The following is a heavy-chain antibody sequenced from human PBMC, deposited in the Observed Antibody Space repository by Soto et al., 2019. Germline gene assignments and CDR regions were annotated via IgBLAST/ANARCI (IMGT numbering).Heavy chain of an antibody. CDR3: ARDSPSGSRNYFDY. CDR1: GGSISSSSYY. D-gene: IGHD2-2*01. V-gene: IGHV4-39*07. Sequence: PSETLSLTCTVSGGSISSSSYYWGWIRQPPGKGLEWIGSIYYSGSTYYNPSLKSRVTISVDTSKNQFSLKLSSVTAADTAVYYCARDSPSGSRNYFDYWGQGTLVTVSS. J-gene: IGHJ4*02. CDR2: IYYSGST.